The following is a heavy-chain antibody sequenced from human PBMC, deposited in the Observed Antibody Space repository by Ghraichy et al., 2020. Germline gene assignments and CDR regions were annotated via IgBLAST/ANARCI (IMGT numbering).Heavy chain of an antibody. D-gene: IGHD6-13*01. CDR2: IYYSGST. CDR1: GGSISSSSYY. V-gene: IGHV4-39*01. CDR3: ARLGSSWYNDAFDI. Sequence: SETLSLTCTVSGGSISSSSYYWGWIRQPPGKGLEWIGSIYYSGSTYYNPSLKSRVTISVDTSKNQFSLKLSSVTAADTAVYYCARLGSSWYNDAFDIWGQGTMVTVSS. J-gene: IGHJ3*02.